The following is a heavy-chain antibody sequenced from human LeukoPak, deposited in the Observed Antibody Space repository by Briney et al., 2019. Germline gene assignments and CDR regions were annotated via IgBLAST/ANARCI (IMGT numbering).Heavy chain of an antibody. V-gene: IGHV1-2*02. CDR3: ARESYYSRWFDP. CDR1: GYTFTGYY. J-gene: IGHJ5*02. Sequence: ASVKVSCKASGYTFTGYYMHWVRQAPGQGLEWMGWINPNSGGTNYAQKFQGRVTMTRDTSISTAYMELSRLRSDDTAVYYCARESYYSRWFDPWGQGTLVTVSS. D-gene: IGHD1-26*01. CDR2: INPNSGGT.